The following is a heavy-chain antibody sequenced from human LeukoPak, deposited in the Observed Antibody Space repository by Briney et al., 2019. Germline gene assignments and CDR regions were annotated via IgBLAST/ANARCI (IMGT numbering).Heavy chain of an antibody. D-gene: IGHD2-15*01. Sequence: PSETLSLTCAVYGGSFSGYYWSWIRQPPGKGLEWIGEINHSGSTNYNPSLKSRVTISIDTSKNRFSLKLSSVTAADTAVYYCARIGGYCSSGTCYSGVFFDYWGQGALVTVSS. CDR1: GGSFSGYY. V-gene: IGHV4-34*01. CDR3: ARIGGYCSSGTCYSGVFFDY. J-gene: IGHJ4*02. CDR2: INHSGST.